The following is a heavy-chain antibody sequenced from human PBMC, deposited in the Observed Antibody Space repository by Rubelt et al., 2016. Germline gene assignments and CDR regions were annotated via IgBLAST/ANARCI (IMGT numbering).Heavy chain of an antibody. J-gene: IGHJ4*02. CDR1: GYTFTSYG. D-gene: IGHD3-22*01. V-gene: IGHV1-18*01. CDR3: ARVEYYYDSSGYSDY. CDR2: ISAYNGNT. Sequence: QVQLVQSGAEVKKPGASVKVSCKASGYTFTSYGISWVRQAPGQGLEWMGGISAYNGNTNYAQKRQGRVTMTTDTSTSTAYMELRGLRSDDTAVYYCARVEYYYDSSGYSDYWGQGTLVTVSS.